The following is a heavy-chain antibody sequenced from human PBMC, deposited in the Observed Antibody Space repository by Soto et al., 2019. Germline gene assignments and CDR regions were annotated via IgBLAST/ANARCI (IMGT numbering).Heavy chain of an antibody. CDR3: ARDQSIVGATSPEH. V-gene: IGHV3-30-3*01. J-gene: IGHJ4*02. D-gene: IGHD1-26*01. Sequence: QVQLVESGGGVVQPGRSLRLSCAASGFTFSSYAMHWVRQAPGKGLEWVAVISYDGSNKYYADSVKCRFTISRDNSKNTLYLQMNSLRAEDTAVYYCARDQSIVGATSPEHWGQGTLVTVSS. CDR1: GFTFSSYA. CDR2: ISYDGSNK.